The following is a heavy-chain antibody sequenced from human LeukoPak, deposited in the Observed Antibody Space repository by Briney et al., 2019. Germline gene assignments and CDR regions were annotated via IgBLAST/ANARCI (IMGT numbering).Heavy chain of an antibody. V-gene: IGHV1-2*02. CDR2: INPNSGAT. Sequence: ASVKVSSKTSGYSFSAYYIHWVRQAPGHGLEWMGWINPNSGATIHAQKFQGRVTMTRDTSISTAYMDLSRLTSDDTAVYYCARDQYSSGSYFFWGLGTMVTVSS. CDR3: ARDQYSSGSYFF. D-gene: IGHD6-19*01. CDR1: GYSFSAYY. J-gene: IGHJ3*01.